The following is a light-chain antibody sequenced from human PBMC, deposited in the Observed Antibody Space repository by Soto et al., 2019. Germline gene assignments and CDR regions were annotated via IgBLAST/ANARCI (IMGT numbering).Light chain of an antibody. CDR2: RAS. V-gene: IGKV3-15*01. Sequence: EIVMTQSPATLSVSPGGSVTLSCRASQHVSSNFAWYRQRPGQAPTLLIYRASTRATGIPARFSGSGSGTEFTLTISSLQSEDFAVYYCQQYNNWPYTFGQGTKLEIK. CDR1: QHVSSN. J-gene: IGKJ2*01. CDR3: QQYNNWPYT.